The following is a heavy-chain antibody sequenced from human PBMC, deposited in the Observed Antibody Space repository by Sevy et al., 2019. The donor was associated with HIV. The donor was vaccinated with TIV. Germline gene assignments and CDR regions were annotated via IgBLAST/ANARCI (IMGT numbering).Heavy chain of an antibody. CDR3: AKDLAGPGSRYFDY. J-gene: IGHJ4*02. D-gene: IGHD6-13*01. CDR2: IRYDGSDK. Sequence: GGSLRLSCTASGFTFSNFGMHWVRQVPGKGLEWVTFIRYDGSDKYYAASVKGRFTISRDDSKNTVYPQMDSLRAEDTAIYYCAKDLAGPGSRYFDYWGQGTLVTVSS. V-gene: IGHV3-30*02. CDR1: GFTFSNFG.